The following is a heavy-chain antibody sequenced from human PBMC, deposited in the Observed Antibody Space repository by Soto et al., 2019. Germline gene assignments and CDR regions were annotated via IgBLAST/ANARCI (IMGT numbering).Heavy chain of an antibody. J-gene: IGHJ4*02. CDR2: ISYDGINR. D-gene: IGHD2-8*01. Sequence: QVHLVESGGGVVQPGRPVTLSCSASGFTFSNSGMHWVRQAPGKGLEWVAIISYDGINRYYKESLKGRFTVSRDNSKNTLFLQVNSLGSEDTAVYYCVKDRGNGYFRYHFDCWGQGTLVTVSS. CDR1: GFTFSNSG. V-gene: IGHV3-30*18. CDR3: VKDRGNGYFRYHFDC.